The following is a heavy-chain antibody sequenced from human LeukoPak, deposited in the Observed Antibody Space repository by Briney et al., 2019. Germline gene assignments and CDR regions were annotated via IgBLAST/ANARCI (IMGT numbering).Heavy chain of an antibody. V-gene: IGHV4-30-2*01. CDR1: GGSISSGGYS. Sequence: PSETLSLTCAASGGSISSGGYSWSWLRPPPGQGLEWIGYIYHSGSTYYNPSLKSRVTISVDRSKNQFSLKLSSVTAADTAVYYCARAPYCGGDCYSNWYFDLWGRGTLVTVSS. D-gene: IGHD2-21*02. CDR3: ARAPYCGGDCYSNWYFDL. CDR2: IYHSGST. J-gene: IGHJ2*01.